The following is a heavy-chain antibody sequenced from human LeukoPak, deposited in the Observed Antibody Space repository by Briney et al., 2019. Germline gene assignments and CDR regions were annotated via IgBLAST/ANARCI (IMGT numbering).Heavy chain of an antibody. CDR1: GFTFSSYW. V-gene: IGHV3-7*01. Sequence: PGGSLRLSCAASGFTFSSYWMSWVRQAPGKGLEWVANINKEGSEKYYVDSVKGRFTISRDNAKNSLYLQMNSLRAEDTAVYYCARDGCSSTSCYYYYGMDVWGQGTTVTVSS. CDR2: INKEGSEK. CDR3: ARDGCSSTSCYYYYGMDV. D-gene: IGHD2-2*01. J-gene: IGHJ6*02.